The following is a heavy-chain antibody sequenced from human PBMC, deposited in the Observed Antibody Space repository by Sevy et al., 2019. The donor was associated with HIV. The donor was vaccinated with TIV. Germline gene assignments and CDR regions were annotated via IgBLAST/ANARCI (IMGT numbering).Heavy chain of an antibody. CDR3: AKEGGHCSSTSCYGLDY. CDR1: GFTFDDYA. CDR2: ISWNSGGI. V-gene: IGHV3-9*01. J-gene: IGHJ4*02. D-gene: IGHD2-2*01. Sequence: GGSLRLSCAASGFTFDDYAMHWVRQAPGKGLEWVSGISWNSGGIGYADSVKGRFTISRDNAKNSLYLQMNSLRVEDTALYYCAKEGGHCSSTSCYGLDYWGQGTLVTVSS.